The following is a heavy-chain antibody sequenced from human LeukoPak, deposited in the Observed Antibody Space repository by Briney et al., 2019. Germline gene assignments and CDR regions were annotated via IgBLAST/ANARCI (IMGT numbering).Heavy chain of an antibody. CDR3: GRHVQAPSFDP. J-gene: IGHJ5*02. Sequence: SETLSLTCTVSGGSTTINGYYWAWIPQPPGKGLEWIGSIYYNGNTYYNPSLKSRVTISADTSTNHFSLKLTSVTAADTAVYYCGRHVQAPSFDPWGQGTLVTVSS. V-gene: IGHV4-39*01. CDR1: GGSTTINGYY. D-gene: IGHD1-1*01. CDR2: IYYNGNT.